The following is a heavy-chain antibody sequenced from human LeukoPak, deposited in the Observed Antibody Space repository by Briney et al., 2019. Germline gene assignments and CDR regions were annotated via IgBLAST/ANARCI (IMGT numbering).Heavy chain of an antibody. V-gene: IGHV4-61*03. CDR2: IHYLGST. D-gene: IGHD1-7*01. CDR1: GGSISSSNYY. Sequence: SETLSLTCTVSGGSISSSNYYWSWIRQPPGKGLEWIGYIHYLGSTKYNPSLKSRLTISVDTSKSHFSLRLTSVTAADTAIYYCARTGTTFFDYWGQGSLVTVSS. CDR3: ARTGTTFFDY. J-gene: IGHJ4*02.